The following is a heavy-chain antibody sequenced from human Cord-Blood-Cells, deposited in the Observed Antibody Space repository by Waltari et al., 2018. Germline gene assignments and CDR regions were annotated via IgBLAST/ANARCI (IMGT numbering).Heavy chain of an antibody. D-gene: IGHD2-21*01. CDR2: IIPIFGTA. CDR1: GGTFSSYA. Sequence: QVQLVQSGAEVKKPGSSVKVSCKASGGTFSSYAISWVRQAPGQGLEWMGGIIPIFGTANYAQKFQGRVTITADESTSTAYMGLSSLRSEDTAVYYCARGGVGYFGIARYYFDYWGQGTLVTVSS. V-gene: IGHV1-69*01. CDR3: ARGGVGYFGIARYYFDY. J-gene: IGHJ4*02.